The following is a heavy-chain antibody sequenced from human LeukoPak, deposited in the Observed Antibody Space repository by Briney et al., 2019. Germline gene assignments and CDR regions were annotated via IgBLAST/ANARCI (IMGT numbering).Heavy chain of an antibody. CDR2: ISDSGGGT. CDR3: AKRGVYLDY. V-gene: IGHV3-23*01. D-gene: IGHD3-22*01. CDR1: GFTFSIYA. Sequence: GGSLRLSCEASGFTFSIYAMSWVRQAPGKGLEWVSTISDSGGGTYYADSVKGWFAISRDNSKNTLYLQMNSLRAEDTAIYFCAKRGVYLDYWGQGSLVTVSS. J-gene: IGHJ4*02.